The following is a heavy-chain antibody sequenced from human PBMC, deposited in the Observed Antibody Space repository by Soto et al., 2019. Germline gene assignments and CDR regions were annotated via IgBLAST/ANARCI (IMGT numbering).Heavy chain of an antibody. CDR2: IGGSGGST. J-gene: IGHJ4*02. CDR3: AKGLNYYGSDEFDY. V-gene: IGHV3-23*01. D-gene: IGHD3-10*01. Sequence: PGGSLRLACSAWGFSFSRDAMCWVRHAPGKGLEWVSAIGGSGGSTYYADSVKGRFTISRDNSKNTLYLQMNSLRAEDTAVYYCAKGLNYYGSDEFDYRGLGNVVTVSS. CDR1: GFSFSRDA.